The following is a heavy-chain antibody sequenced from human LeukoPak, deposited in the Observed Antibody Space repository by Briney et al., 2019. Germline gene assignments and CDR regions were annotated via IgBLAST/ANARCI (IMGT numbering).Heavy chain of an antibody. V-gene: IGHV1-8*01. CDR1: GYTFTSYD. CDR2: MNPNSGNT. CDR3: SRGQWLAPEDY. J-gene: IGHJ4*02. D-gene: IGHD6-19*01. Sequence: ASVKVSCKASGYTFTSYDINWVRQATGQGLEWMGWMNPNSGNTGYAQKFQGRVTMTRNTSISTAYMELSSLRSEDTAVYSCSRGQWLAPEDYWGQGTLVTVFS.